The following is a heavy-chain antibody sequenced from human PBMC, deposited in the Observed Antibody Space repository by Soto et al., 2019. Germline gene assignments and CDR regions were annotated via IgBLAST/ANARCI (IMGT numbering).Heavy chain of an antibody. V-gene: IGHV4-59*11. CDR1: GGSINNHY. CDR3: ARANWYSEY. J-gene: IGHJ4*02. CDR2: VYYNGIP. D-gene: IGHD7-27*01. Sequence: QVQLQESGPGLVKPSETLSLTCTVSGGSINNHYWSWIRQPPGKGLEWPGYVYYNGIPNYNPSLKSRVTMSVDTSKHQLSLNLTSLTAADTAIYYCARANWYSEYWGQGTLVTVSS.